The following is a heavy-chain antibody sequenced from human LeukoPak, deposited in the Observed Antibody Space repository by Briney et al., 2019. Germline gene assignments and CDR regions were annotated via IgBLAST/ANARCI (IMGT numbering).Heavy chain of an antibody. CDR2: INHDGSEK. J-gene: IGHJ5*02. Sequence: GGSLRLSCAASGFTFSTYWMTWVRQPPGKGLEWVAHINHDGSEKYYVDSVKGRFTISRDNAKNSLYLQMNSLRAEDTAVYYCARDSSSWYERAYNWFDPWGQGTLVTVSS. CDR3: ARDSSSWYERAYNWFDP. D-gene: IGHD6-13*01. V-gene: IGHV3-7*01. CDR1: GFTFSTYW.